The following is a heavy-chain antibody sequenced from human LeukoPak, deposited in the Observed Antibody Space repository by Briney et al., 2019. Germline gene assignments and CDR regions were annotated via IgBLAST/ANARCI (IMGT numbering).Heavy chain of an antibody. Sequence: SETLSLTCAVYGGSFSGYYWSWIRQPPGKGLEWIGEINHSGSTNYNPSLKSRVTISVDTSKNQFSLKLSSVTAADTAVYYCARDKGIAAAGNYWGQGTLVTVSS. CDR1: GGSFSGYY. J-gene: IGHJ4*02. CDR3: ARDKGIAAAGNY. CDR2: INHSGST. D-gene: IGHD6-13*01. V-gene: IGHV4-34*01.